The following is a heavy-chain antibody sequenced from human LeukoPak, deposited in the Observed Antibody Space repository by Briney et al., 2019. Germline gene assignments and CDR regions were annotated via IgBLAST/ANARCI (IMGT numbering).Heavy chain of an antibody. CDR1: GFTFSTYW. V-gene: IGHV3-74*01. J-gene: IGHJ6*03. CDR3: ARSARYMDA. CDR2: ISSDGSIT. Sequence: GGSLRLSCAASGFTFSTYWMHWVRQAPGKGLVWVSRISSDGSITGYADSVKGRFTISRDNAKNTLYLQMNSLRAEDTAVYYCARSARYMDAWGKGTTVTVSS.